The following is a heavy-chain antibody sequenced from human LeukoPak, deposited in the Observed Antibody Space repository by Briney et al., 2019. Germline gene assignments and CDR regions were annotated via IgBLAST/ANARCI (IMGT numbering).Heavy chain of an antibody. V-gene: IGHV3-30-3*01. D-gene: IGHD3-10*01. J-gene: IGHJ5*02. Sequence: PGRSLRLSCAASGFTFSSYAMHWVRQAPGKGLEWVAVISYDGSNKYYADSVKGRFTISRDNSKNTLYLQMNSLRAEDTAVYYCASAREEYNWFDPWGREPWSPSPQ. CDR3: ASAREEYNWFDP. CDR2: ISYDGSNK. CDR1: GFTFSSYA.